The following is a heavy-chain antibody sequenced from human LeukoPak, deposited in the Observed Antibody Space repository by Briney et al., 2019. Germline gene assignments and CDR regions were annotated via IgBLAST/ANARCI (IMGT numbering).Heavy chain of an antibody. CDR1: GFLFKLFA. J-gene: IGHJ4*02. V-gene: IGHV3-23*01. CDR3: AKDLSSGGGYD. CDR2: IGGTNEET. D-gene: IGHD3-16*01. Sequence: PGGSLRLSCVGSGFLFKLFAVGWVRQAPGKGLEWVSVIGGTNEETDYADSVRGHFTISRDNSKNTLYLQMNSLRPEDTAVYYCAKDLSSGGGYDWGQGTLVTVSS.